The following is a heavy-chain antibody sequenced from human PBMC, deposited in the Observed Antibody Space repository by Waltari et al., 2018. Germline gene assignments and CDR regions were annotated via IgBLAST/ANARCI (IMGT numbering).Heavy chain of an antibody. CDR1: GYTFTGYY. CDR2: SNPNRVGT. J-gene: IGHJ4*02. CDR3: ARGIMITFGGVILGFDY. V-gene: IGHV1-2*02. D-gene: IGHD3-16*01. Sequence: QVQLVQSGAEVKKPGASVKVSCKASGYTFTGYYMHWVRPAAGQGLEWMGWSNPNRVGTNEAQKFQGRVTMTMDTSISTAYMELSRLRSDDTAVYYCARGIMITFGGVILGFDYWGQGTLVTVSS.